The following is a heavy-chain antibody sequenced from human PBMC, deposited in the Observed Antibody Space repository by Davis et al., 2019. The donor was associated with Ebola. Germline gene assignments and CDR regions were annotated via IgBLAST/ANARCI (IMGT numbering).Heavy chain of an antibody. J-gene: IGHJ3*02. D-gene: IGHD5-18*01. Sequence: GESLKISCNGSGYSFTSYWIGWVRQMPGKGLEWMGIIYPGDSDTRYSPSFQGQVTISADKSISTAYLQWSSLKASDTAMYYCARRDTAMVKADAFDIWGQGTMVTVSS. CDR2: IYPGDSDT. CDR1: GYSFTSYW. V-gene: IGHV5-51*01. CDR3: ARRDTAMVKADAFDI.